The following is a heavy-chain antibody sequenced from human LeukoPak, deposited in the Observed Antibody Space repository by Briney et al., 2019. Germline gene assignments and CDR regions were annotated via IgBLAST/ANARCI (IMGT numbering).Heavy chain of an antibody. CDR2: INHSGST. J-gene: IGHJ4*02. V-gene: IGHV4-34*01. Sequence: SETLSLTCAVYGGSFSGYYWSWIRQPPGKGLVWIGEINHSGSTNYNPSLKSRVTISVDTSKNQFSLKLSSVTAADTAVYYCARGGPTSSGSYYFDYWGQGTLVTVSS. CDR1: GGSFSGYY. CDR3: ARGGPTSSGSYYFDY. D-gene: IGHD3-22*01.